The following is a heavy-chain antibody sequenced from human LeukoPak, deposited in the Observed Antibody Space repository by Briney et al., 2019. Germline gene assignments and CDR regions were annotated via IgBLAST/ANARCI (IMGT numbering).Heavy chain of an antibody. J-gene: IGHJ4*02. CDR3: ARGGFYCGGDCYVDY. D-gene: IGHD2-21*02. V-gene: IGHV4-34*01. Sequence: SEALSLTCAVYGGSFSPYYWSWIRQPPGKGLEWIGEINHSGSTNYNPSLKSRVTISVDTSKNQFSLRLSSVTAADTAVYYCARGGFYCGGDCYVDYWGQGTLVTVSS. CDR1: GGSFSPYY. CDR2: INHSGST.